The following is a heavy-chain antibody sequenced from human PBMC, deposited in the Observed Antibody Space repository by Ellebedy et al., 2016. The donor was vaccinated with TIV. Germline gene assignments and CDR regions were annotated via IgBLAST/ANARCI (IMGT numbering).Heavy chain of an antibody. D-gene: IGHD1-26*01. V-gene: IGHV3-23*01. CDR2: ISGSGDNT. CDR1: GFTFSSYA. Sequence: GESLKISCAASGFTFSSYAMSWVRQAPGKGLEWVSGISGSGDNTYHADSVKGRFTISRDNAKNTLYLQMNSLRAEDTAVYYCARDGIVGGTTEYYFDYWGQGTLVTVSS. J-gene: IGHJ4*02. CDR3: ARDGIVGGTTEYYFDY.